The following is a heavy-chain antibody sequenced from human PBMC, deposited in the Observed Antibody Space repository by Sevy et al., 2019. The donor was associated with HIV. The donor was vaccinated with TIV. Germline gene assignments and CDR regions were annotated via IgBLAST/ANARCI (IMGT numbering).Heavy chain of an antibody. J-gene: IGHJ6*02. D-gene: IGHD1-7*01. CDR2: VSHDGINK. CDR1: GFSLSTYA. CDR3: ARVSNNWDWYGMDV. V-gene: IGHV3-30*04. Sequence: GGSLRLSCAATGFSLSTYAMDWVRQAPGKGPEWVEVVSHDGINKYYADAVKGRFTISRDNSKNSVDLQMNSLRAEDTAIYYCARVSNNWDWYGMDVWGQGTTVTVSS.